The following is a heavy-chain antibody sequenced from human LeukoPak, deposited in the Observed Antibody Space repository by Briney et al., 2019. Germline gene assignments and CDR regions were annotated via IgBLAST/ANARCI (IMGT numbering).Heavy chain of an antibody. V-gene: IGHV1-8*03. CDR1: GYTFTSYD. J-gene: IGHJ3*02. Sequence: ASVKVSCKASGYTFTSYDINLVRQATGQGLERMGWMNPNSGNTGYARKFQGRVTITRNTSISTAYMELSSLRSEDTAVYYCARGPEAYCSGGSCYSGGDDAFEIWGQGTMVTVSS. CDR3: ARGPEAYCSGGSCYSGGDDAFEI. CDR2: MNPNSGNT. D-gene: IGHD2-15*01.